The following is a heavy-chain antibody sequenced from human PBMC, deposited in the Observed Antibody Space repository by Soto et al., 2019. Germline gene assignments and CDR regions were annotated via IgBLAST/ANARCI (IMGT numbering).Heavy chain of an antibody. V-gene: IGHV1-46*01. J-gene: IGHJ5*02. CDR2: INPSGGST. CDR1: GYTFTSYY. D-gene: IGHD3-3*01. Sequence: ASVKVSCKASGYTFTSYYMHWVRQAPGQGLEWMGIINPSGGSTSYAQKFQGRVTMTRDTSTSTVHMELSSLRSEDTAVYYCAREAMYYDFWSGPPFDPWGQGTLVTVSS. CDR3: AREAMYYDFWSGPPFDP.